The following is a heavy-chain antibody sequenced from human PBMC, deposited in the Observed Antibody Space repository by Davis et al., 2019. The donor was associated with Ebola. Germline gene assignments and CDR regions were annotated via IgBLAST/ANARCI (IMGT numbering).Heavy chain of an antibody. CDR3: AHTVQLDFDY. CDR1: GLSLTTSGVG. CDR2: IYWDDDK. D-gene: IGHD1-1*01. Sequence: SGPTLVKPTQTLTLTCTFSGLSLTTSGVGVGWIRQSPRKALEWLALIYWDDDKRYSPSLQSRLTITKDTSKNQVVLTMTNMDPVDTATYYCAHTVQLDFDYWGQGTLVTVSS. J-gene: IGHJ4*02. V-gene: IGHV2-5*02.